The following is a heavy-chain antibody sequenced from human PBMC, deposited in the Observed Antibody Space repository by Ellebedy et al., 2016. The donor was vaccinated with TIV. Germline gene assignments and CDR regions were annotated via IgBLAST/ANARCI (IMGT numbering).Heavy chain of an antibody. CDR2: IFSNDEK. D-gene: IGHD4-17*01. CDR1: GFSLSTSGVG. CDR3: ARMRFDYGEAQSEFDH. J-gene: IGHJ4*02. V-gene: IGHV2-26*01. Sequence: SGPTLVKPTQTLTLTCTFSGFSLSTSGVGVGWIRQPPGKALEWLAHIFSNDEKSYSTSLKSRLTISKDTSKSQVVLTMTNMDPVDTATYYCARMRFDYGEAQSEFDHWGQGTLVTVSS.